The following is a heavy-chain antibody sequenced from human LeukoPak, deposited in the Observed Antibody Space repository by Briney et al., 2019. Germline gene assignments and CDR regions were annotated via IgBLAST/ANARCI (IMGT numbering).Heavy chain of an antibody. J-gene: IGHJ4*02. CDR2: IYYSGST. Sequence: IGYIYYSGSTYYNPSLKSRVTISVDTSKNQFSLKLSSVTAADTAVYYCARVDFWSGNDYWGQGTLVTVSS. V-gene: IGHV4-31*02. D-gene: IGHD3-3*01. CDR3: ARVDFWSGNDY.